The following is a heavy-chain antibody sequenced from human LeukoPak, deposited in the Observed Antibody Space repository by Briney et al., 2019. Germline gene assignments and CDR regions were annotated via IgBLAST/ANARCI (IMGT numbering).Heavy chain of an antibody. V-gene: IGHV3-48*04. CDR1: GFTFSSYS. CDR3: ARDDITEAFDI. D-gene: IGHD2-15*01. Sequence: GGSLRLSCAASGFTFSSYSMNWVRQAPGKGLEWVSYISSSSSTIYYADSVKGRFTISRDNAKNSLYLQMNSLRAEDTAVYYCARDDITEAFDIWGQGTMVTVSS. J-gene: IGHJ3*02. CDR2: ISSSSSTI.